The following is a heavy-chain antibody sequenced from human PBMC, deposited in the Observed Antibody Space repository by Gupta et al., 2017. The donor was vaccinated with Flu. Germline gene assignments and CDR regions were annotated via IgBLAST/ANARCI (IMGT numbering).Heavy chain of an antibody. CDR3: AKAWRPLGELWDY. J-gene: IGHJ4*02. V-gene: IGHV3-23*01. CDR1: GFTFSSYA. Sequence: EVQLLESGGGLVQPGGSLRLSCAASGFTFSSYALSWVRQAPGKGLEWVSAISGSGGSTYYADSVKGRFTISRDNSKNTLYLQMNSLRAEDTAVYYCAKAWRPLGELWDYWGQGTLVTVSS. CDR2: ISGSGGST. D-gene: IGHD3-10*01.